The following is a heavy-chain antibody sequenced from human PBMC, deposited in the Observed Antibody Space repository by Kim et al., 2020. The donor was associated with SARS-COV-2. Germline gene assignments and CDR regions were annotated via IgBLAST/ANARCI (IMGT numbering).Heavy chain of an antibody. Sequence: GGSLRLSCAASGFTFGDYYMSWIRQAPGKGLEWVSYISSSSSYTNYADSVKGRFTISRDNAKNSLYLQMNSLRAEDTAVYYCARSRVGATSAFDIWGQGTMVTVSS. D-gene: IGHD1-26*01. CDR2: ISSSSSYT. V-gene: IGHV3-11*03. CDR1: GFTFGDYY. CDR3: ARSRVGATSAFDI. J-gene: IGHJ3*02.